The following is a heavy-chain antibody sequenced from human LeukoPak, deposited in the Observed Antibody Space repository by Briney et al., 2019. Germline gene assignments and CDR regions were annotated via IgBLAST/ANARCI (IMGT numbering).Heavy chain of an antibody. D-gene: IGHD2-15*01. CDR1: GFTFSTYH. V-gene: IGHV3-48*02. CDR3: ATYSGPGAFDI. Sequence: GGSLRLSCAASGFTFSTYHMNWVRQALVKGLEWVSYISSSTITIYYADSVKGQFTISRDNAKNSLYLQMNSLRHEDTAVYYCATYSGPGAFDIWGQGTMVTVSS. CDR2: ISSSTITI. J-gene: IGHJ3*02.